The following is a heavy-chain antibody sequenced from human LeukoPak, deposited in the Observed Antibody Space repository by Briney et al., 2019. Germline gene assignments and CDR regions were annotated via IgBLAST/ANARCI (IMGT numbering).Heavy chain of an antibody. CDR2: ISAYNGNT. V-gene: IGHV1-18*01. CDR1: GYTFTSYG. Sequence: ASVKVSCKASGYTFTSYGISWVRQAPGQGLEWMGWISAYNGNTNYAQKLQGRVTVTTDTSTSTAYMELRSLRSDDTAVYYCARHYGGNPLDAFDIWGQGTMVTVSS. D-gene: IGHD4-23*01. CDR3: ARHYGGNPLDAFDI. J-gene: IGHJ3*02.